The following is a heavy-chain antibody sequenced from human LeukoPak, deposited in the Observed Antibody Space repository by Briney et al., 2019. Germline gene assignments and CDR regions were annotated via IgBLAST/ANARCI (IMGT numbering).Heavy chain of an antibody. CDR3: TRVSTTGVGGRGYFDQ. D-gene: IGHD1-1*01. CDR2: ISDSSVGDST. Sequence: GGSLRLSCTASGFTFSSYWMTWVRQAPGKGLEWVSFISDSSVGDSTYYADSVRGRFTISRDSSKSTLYLQMNSLRAEDTAVYYCTRVSTTGVGGRGYFDQWGQGTQVTVSS. V-gene: IGHV3-23*01. J-gene: IGHJ4*02. CDR1: GFTFSSYW.